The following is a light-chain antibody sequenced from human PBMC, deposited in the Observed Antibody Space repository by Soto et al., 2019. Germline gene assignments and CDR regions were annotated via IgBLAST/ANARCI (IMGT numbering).Light chain of an antibody. CDR1: SGHSSYA. CDR3: QTWGTGIV. Sequence: QLVLTQSPSASASLGASVKLTCTLSSGHSSYAIAWHQQQPEKGPRYLMKLNSDGSHSKGDGIPDRFSGSSSGAERYLTISSLQSGDEADYYCQTWGTGIVFGGGTKLTVL. V-gene: IGLV4-69*01. J-gene: IGLJ2*01. CDR2: LNSDGSH.